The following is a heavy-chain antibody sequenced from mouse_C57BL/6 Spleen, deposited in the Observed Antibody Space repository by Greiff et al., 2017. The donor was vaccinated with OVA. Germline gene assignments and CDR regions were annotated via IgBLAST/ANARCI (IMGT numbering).Heavy chain of an antibody. Sequence: EVQLVESGPELVKPGASVKISCKASGYSFTGYYMNWVKQSPEKSLEWIGEINPSTGGTTYNQKFKAKATLTVDKSSSTAYMQLKSLTSEDSAVYYCARGLRAGFDYWGQGTTLTVSS. CDR2: INPSTGGT. D-gene: IGHD3-1*01. V-gene: IGHV1-42*01. J-gene: IGHJ2*01. CDR1: GYSFTGYY. CDR3: ARGLRAGFDY.